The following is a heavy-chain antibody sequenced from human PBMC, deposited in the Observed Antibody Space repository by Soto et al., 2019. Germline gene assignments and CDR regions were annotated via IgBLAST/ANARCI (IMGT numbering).Heavy chain of an antibody. V-gene: IGHV3-15*01. D-gene: IGHD3-3*01. J-gene: IGHJ3*02. CDR1: GFTFSNAW. Sequence: GGSLRLSCAASGFTFSNAWMSWVRQAPGKGLEWVGRIKSKTDGGTTDYAAPVKGRFTISRDDSKNTLYLQMNSLKTEDTAVYYCTTTSYDFWSALYAFDIWGQGTMVTVSS. CDR3: TTTSYDFWSALYAFDI. CDR2: IKSKTDGGTT.